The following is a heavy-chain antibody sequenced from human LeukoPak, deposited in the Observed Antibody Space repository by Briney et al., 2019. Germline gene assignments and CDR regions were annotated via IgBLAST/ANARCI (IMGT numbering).Heavy chain of an antibody. J-gene: IGHJ4*02. V-gene: IGHV4-30-2*01. Sequence: SETLSLTCAVSGGSISSGGYSWSWIRQPPGKGLEWIGYIYHSGSTYYNPSLKSRVTISVDRSKNQFSLKLSSVIAADTAVYYCARLANGGFDYWGQGTLVTVSS. CDR1: GGSISSGGYS. CDR2: IYHSGST. D-gene: IGHD4-23*01. CDR3: ARLANGGFDY.